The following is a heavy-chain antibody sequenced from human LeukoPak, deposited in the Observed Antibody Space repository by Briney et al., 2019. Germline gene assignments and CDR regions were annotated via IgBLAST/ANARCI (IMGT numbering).Heavy chain of an antibody. V-gene: IGHV3-43D*04. CDR3: AKDMGENPPAYYYYMDV. J-gene: IGHJ6*03. CDR1: GFTFDDYA. D-gene: IGHD1-26*01. CDR2: ISWDGGST. Sequence: PGRSLRPSCAASGFTFDDYAMHWVRQAPGKGLEWVSLISWDGGSTYYADSVKGRFTISRDNSKNSLYLQMNSLRAEDTALYYCAKDMGENPPAYYYYMDVWGKGTTVTVSS.